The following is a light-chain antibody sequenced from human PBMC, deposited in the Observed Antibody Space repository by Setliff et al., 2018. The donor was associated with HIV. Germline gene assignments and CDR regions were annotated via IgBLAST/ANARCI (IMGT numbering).Light chain of an antibody. J-gene: IGLJ1*01. CDR2: EVS. Sequence: QSVLTQPASVSGSPGQSITISCTGTSSDVGGYNYVSWYQQHPGNAPKLMIFEVSNRPSGVPNRFSGSKSGNTASLTISGLQAEDEADYYCSSYTSSSLDVFGTGTKVTVL. CDR1: SSDVGGYNY. V-gene: IGLV2-14*01. CDR3: SSYTSSSLDV.